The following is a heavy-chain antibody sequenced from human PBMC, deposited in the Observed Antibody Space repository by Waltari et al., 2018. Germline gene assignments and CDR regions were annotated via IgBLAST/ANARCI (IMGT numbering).Heavy chain of an antibody. V-gene: IGHV4-34*01. CDR1: GGSFTAFY. J-gene: IGHJ6*02. Sequence: QVQLQQWGAGLLKPSETLSLTCTVTGGSFTAFYWSWVRPPPGKGLEWIGDSNQGETTQYNPSLRGRVSISVDKSRNQFSLTLTSVTAADTAVYYCARGQGEGADVWAQGTAVTVS. D-gene: IGHD3-16*01. CDR2: SNQGETT. CDR3: ARGQGEGADV.